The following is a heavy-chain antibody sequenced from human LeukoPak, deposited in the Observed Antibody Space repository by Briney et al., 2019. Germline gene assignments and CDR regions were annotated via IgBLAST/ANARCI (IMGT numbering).Heavy chain of an antibody. Sequence: SETLSLTCTVSGGSISTYYWSWIRQPPGKGLGWIGYIYYIGTTNYNPSLKSRVTISVDTSKNQFSLKLSSVTAADTAFYYCATDQGYGGFDYWGQGALVTVSS. CDR2: IYYIGTT. CDR3: ATDQGYGGFDY. CDR1: GGSISTYY. V-gene: IGHV4-59*01. D-gene: IGHD3-16*01. J-gene: IGHJ4*02.